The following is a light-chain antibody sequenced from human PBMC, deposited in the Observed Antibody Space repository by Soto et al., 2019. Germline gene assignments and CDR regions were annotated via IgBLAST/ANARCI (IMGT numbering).Light chain of an antibody. J-gene: IGKJ2*01. CDR2: GAS. V-gene: IGKV1-27*01. CDR1: QGISNY. CDR3: QKYVDSPKT. Sequence: DIQMTQSPSSLSASVGDRVTITCRASQGISNYLAWYQQKPGKVPKLLIYGASTLQSGVPSRFIGSGSGTDFTLTITSLLPEDAATYYCQKYVDSPKTFGQGTKLEIK.